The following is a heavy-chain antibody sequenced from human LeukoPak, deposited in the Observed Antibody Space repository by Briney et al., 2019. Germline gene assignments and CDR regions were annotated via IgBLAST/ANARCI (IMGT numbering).Heavy chain of an antibody. D-gene: IGHD3-10*01. CDR2: IYHSGTTYSGST. CDR3: ARTRSYGSGRLIYYYYMDV. J-gene: IGHJ6*03. CDR1: GASMSNYY. V-gene: IGHV4-59*12. Sequence: SETLSLTCNVSGASMSNYYWVWIRQPPGKGLEWIGSIYHSGTTYSGSTNYNPSLKSRVTISVDTSKNQFSLKLSSVTAADTAVYYCARTRSYGSGRLIYYYYMDVWGKGTTVTVSS.